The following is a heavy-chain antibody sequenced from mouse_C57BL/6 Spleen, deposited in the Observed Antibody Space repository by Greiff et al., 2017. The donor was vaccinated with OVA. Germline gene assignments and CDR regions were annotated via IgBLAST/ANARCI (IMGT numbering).Heavy chain of an antibody. Sequence: VQLQQPGAELVMPGASVKLSCKASGYTFTSYWMHWVKQRPGQGLEWIGEIDPSDSYTNYNQKFKGKSTLTVDKSASTAYMQLSILTSEDTAVYYCARTHYGRAWFAYWGQGTLVTVSA. D-gene: IGHD2-1*01. CDR1: GYTFTSYW. CDR2: IDPSDSYT. CDR3: ARTHYGRAWFAY. V-gene: IGHV1-69*01. J-gene: IGHJ3*01.